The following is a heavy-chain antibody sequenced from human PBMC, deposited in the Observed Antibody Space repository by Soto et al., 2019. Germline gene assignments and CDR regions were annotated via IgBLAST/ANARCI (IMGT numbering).Heavy chain of an antibody. J-gene: IGHJ4*02. CDR2: IFNSGTT. CDR1: GASTVSHYH. V-gene: IGHV4-31*02. Sequence: QVQLQESGPGLVKPSQTLSLTCSVSGASTVSHYHWTWIRQPPGKGLEWMGYIFNSGTTFYNPSLTSRLSISMDTSGNHFSLALRSVTAADTAVYYWALALGPTTGLDYWGQGTLGTVSS. D-gene: IGHD1-26*01. CDR3: ALALGPTTGLDY.